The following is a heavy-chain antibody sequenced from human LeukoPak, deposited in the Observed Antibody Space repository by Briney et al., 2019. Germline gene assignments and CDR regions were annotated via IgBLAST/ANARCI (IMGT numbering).Heavy chain of an antibody. CDR2: INPNSGGT. CDR3: ARISRVGATGHYYYYMDV. J-gene: IGHJ6*03. CDR1: GHTFTGYY. V-gene: IGHV1-2*02. Sequence: RASVKVSCKASGHTFTGYYMHWVRQAPGQGLEWMGWINPNSGGTNYAQKFQGRVTMTRDTSISTAYMELSRLRSDDTAVYYCARISRVGATGHYYYYMDVWGKGTTVTVSS. D-gene: IGHD1-26*01.